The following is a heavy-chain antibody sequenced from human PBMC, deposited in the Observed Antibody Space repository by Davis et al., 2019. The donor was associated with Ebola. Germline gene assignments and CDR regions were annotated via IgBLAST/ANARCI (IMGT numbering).Heavy chain of an antibody. J-gene: IGHJ4*02. CDR1: DASFKTYY. V-gene: IGHV4-34*01. Sequence: PSEILSLTCAVYDASFKTYYWTWIRQPPGKGLEWIGEIYHTGRTNYNPSLKSRVTISADTSNNRVSLRLTSVTAADTAVYFCASFGYTSSATELWGPGTLVTVSS. CDR2: IYHTGRT. D-gene: IGHD5-12*01. CDR3: ASFGYTSSATEL.